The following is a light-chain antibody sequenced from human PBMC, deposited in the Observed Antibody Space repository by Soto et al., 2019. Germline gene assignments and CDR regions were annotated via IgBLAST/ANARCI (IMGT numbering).Light chain of an antibody. V-gene: IGKV3-15*01. Sequence: EIVRTQSPATLSVSPGERATLSCRASQSVSSNLAWYQQKPGQAPRLLIYGASTRATGIPARFSGSGSGTEFTLTISSLQSEDFAIYYCQHFNNWPPEYTFGQGTKLEIK. J-gene: IGKJ2*01. CDR3: QHFNNWPPEYT. CDR2: GAS. CDR1: QSVSSN.